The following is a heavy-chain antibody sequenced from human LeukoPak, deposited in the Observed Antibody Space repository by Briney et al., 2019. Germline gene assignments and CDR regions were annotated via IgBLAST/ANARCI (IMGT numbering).Heavy chain of an antibody. J-gene: IGHJ4*02. V-gene: IGHV3-23*01. D-gene: IGHD3-9*01. Sequence: GGSLRLSCAASGFTFSSYAMSWVRQAPGKGQEWVSAISGSGGSTYYADSVKGRFTISRDNSKNTLYLQMNSLRAEDTAVYYCAKVPSYSHYDILTGYYDYWGQGTLVTVSS. CDR3: AKVPSYSHYDILTGYYDY. CDR1: GFTFSSYA. CDR2: ISGSGGST.